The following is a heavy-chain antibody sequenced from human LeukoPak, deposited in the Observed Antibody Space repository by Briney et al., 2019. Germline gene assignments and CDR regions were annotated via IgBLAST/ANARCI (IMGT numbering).Heavy chain of an antibody. V-gene: IGHV1-46*01. CDR2: INPGSGST. CDR1: GYTFTGYY. J-gene: IGHJ4*02. D-gene: IGHD3-22*01. CDR3: ARGADSSSYYYASSFDY. Sequence: ASVKVSCKASGYTFTGYYMHWVRQAPGQGLEWMGFINPGSGSTSYAQTLQGRVTMTRDTSTTTVYMELSSLRSEDSAVYYCARGADSSSYYYASSFDYWGQGTLVTVSS.